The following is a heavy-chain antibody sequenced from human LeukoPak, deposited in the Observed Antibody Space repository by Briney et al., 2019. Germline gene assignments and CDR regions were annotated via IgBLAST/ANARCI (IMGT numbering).Heavy chain of an antibody. V-gene: IGHV3-64*01. CDR2: ISSNGGST. J-gene: IGHJ4*02. CDR3: ARASAGWGADDY. CDR1: GFTFSSYA. Sequence: QPGGSLRLSCAASGFTFSSYAMHWVRQAPGKGLEYVSAISSNGGSTYYANSVKGRFTISRENSKNPLYLQMGSLRAEDMAVYYCARASAGWGADDYWGQGTLVTVSS. D-gene: IGHD1-26*01.